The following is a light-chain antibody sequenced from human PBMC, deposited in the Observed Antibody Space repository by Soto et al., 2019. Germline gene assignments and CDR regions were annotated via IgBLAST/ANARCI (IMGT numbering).Light chain of an antibody. CDR2: DVS. Sequence: QSALTQPASVSGSPGQSITISCTGSDVGAYRYVSWYQQHPGKAPRLMIYDVSNRPSGVSDRFSGSKSGNTASLTISGLQPEDEAYFFCSSYTGGNARVVFGGGTKLTAL. V-gene: IGLV2-14*01. CDR1: SDVGAYRY. J-gene: IGLJ2*01. CDR3: SSYTGGNARVV.